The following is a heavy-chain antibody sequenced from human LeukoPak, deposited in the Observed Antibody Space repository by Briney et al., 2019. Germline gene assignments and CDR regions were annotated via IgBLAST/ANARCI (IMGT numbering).Heavy chain of an antibody. D-gene: IGHD6-19*01. CDR1: GFIFSRYW. Sequence: GGSLRLSCAASGFIFSRYWMHWVRQAPGKGLEWVSVIYSGGGTYYADSVKGRFSISRDNSKNTLYLQMNCLRAEDTAVYYCARGRQYSTGWYYFDYWGQGTLVTVSS. V-gene: IGHV3-53*01. CDR3: ARGRQYSTGWYYFDY. J-gene: IGHJ4*02. CDR2: IYSGGGT.